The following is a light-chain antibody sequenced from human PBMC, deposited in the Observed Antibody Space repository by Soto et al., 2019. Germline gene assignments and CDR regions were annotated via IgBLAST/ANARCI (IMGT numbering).Light chain of an antibody. J-gene: IGLJ2*01. CDR1: SSDVGGYNY. Sequence: QPASVSGSPGQSITISCTGTSSDVGGYNYVSWYQQHPGKAPKLMISDVSKRPSGVSNRFSGSKSGNTASLTISGLQAEDEADYYCSSYTSSTTIVFGGGTQLTVL. V-gene: IGLV2-14*01. CDR3: SSYTSSTTIV. CDR2: DVS.